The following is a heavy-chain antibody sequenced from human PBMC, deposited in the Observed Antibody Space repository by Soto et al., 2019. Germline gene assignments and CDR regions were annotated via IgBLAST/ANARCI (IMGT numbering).Heavy chain of an antibody. J-gene: IGHJ5*02. V-gene: IGHV4-30-4*08. CDR2: IHHGGPT. D-gene: IGHD4-17*01. Sequence: SETLSLTCTVSGTSISRDPAYWSWIRQHPGRGLEWIGYIHHGGPTYYNPSLKSRVTISVDTSKNQFSLKLSSVTAADTAVYYCARHRGTTGGWFDPWGQGTPVTVSS. CDR1: GTSISRDPAY. CDR3: ARHRGTTGGWFDP.